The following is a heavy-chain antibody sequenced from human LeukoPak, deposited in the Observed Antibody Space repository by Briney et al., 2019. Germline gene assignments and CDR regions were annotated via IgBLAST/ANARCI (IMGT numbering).Heavy chain of an antibody. CDR1: GYSITSDYY. V-gene: IGHV4-30-4*08. CDR2: IYYSGST. J-gene: IGHJ4*02. D-gene: IGHD3-16*01. Sequence: SETLSLTCDVSGYSITSDYYWHWIRQPPGKGLEWIGYIYYSGSTYYNPSLKSRVTISVDTSKSQFSLKLSSVTAADTAVYYCARLRGYYFDYWGQGTLVTVSS. CDR3: ARLRGYYFDY.